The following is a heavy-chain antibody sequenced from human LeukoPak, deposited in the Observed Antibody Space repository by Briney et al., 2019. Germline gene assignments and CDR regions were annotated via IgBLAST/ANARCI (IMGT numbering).Heavy chain of an antibody. CDR1: GYTFTGYY. Sequence: ASVNVSCKASGYTFTGYYMHWVRQAPGQGLEWMGWINPNSGGTNYAQKFQGRVTMTRDTSISTAYMELSRLRSDDTAVYYCARDEIVVVPAALDYWGQGTLVTVSS. D-gene: IGHD2-2*01. CDR3: ARDEIVVVPAALDY. V-gene: IGHV1-2*02. J-gene: IGHJ4*02. CDR2: INPNSGGT.